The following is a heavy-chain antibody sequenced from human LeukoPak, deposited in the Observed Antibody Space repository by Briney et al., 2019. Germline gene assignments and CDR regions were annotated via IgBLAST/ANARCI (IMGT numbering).Heavy chain of an antibody. CDR3: ARGGGSYYYGSEY. J-gene: IGHJ4*02. V-gene: IGHV3-11*05. CDR1: GFTFSDYY. Sequence: GGSLRLSCAASGFTFSDYYMSWIRQAPGKGLEWVSYISSSSSYTNYADSVKGRFTISRDNAKNSLYLQMNSLRAKDTAVYYCARGGGSYYYGSEYWGQGTLVTVSS. CDR2: ISSSSSYT. D-gene: IGHD3-10*01.